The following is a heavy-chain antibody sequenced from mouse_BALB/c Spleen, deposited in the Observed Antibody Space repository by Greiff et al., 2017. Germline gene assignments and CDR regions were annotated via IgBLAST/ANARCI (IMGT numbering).Heavy chain of an antibody. Sequence: EVMLVESGGGLVKPGGSLKLSCAASGFTFSDYYMYWVRQTPEKRLEWVATISDGGSYTYYPDSVKGRFTISRDNAKNNLYLQMSSLKSEDTAMYYCARGNPYYFDYWGQGTTLTVSS. CDR2: ISDGGSYT. CDR1: GFTFSDYY. J-gene: IGHJ2*01. CDR3: ARGNPYYFDY. V-gene: IGHV5-4*02.